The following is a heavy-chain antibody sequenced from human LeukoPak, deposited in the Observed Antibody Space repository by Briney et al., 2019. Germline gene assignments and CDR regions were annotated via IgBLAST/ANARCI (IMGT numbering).Heavy chain of an antibody. CDR1: GGSISSYY. Sequence: SETLSLTCNVSGGSISSYYWSWIRQPPGKGLEWIGYIYYRGYTKYNPSLKSRVAMSVDTSKNQFSLKLNSVTAADTAVHYCARATIEDTWYVGSTDVWGQGTTVTVSS. V-gene: IGHV4-59*08. J-gene: IGHJ6*02. CDR2: IYYRGYT. D-gene: IGHD6-13*01. CDR3: ARATIEDTWYVGSTDV.